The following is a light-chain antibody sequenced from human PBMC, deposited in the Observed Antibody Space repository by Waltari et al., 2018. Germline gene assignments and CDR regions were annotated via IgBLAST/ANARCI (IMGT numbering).Light chain of an antibody. CDR3: QVTHTSGDPSYV. Sequence: SSVLIQPPSVAVAPGQTASITCGGDSIGRYSVHWYRQRPGQAPEVVVSEGGDRPSGIPARFSAFNSGNTATLTISRVEAVDEADYYCQVTHTSGDPSYVFGSGTKVTVL. J-gene: IGLJ1*01. CDR1: SIGRYS. V-gene: IGLV3-21*02. CDR2: EGG.